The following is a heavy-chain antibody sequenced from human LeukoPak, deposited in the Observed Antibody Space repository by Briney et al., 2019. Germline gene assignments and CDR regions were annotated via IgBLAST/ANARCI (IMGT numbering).Heavy chain of an antibody. CDR2: ISAYNGNT. CDR3: ARWGPSGQKRWYFDL. Sequence: ASVKVSCKASGYTFTSDGISWVRYAPGQGLEWMGWISAYNGNTNYAQKLQGRVTMTTDTSTSTAYMELRSLRSDDTAVYYCARWGPSGQKRWYFDLWGRGTLVTVSS. CDR1: GYTFTSDG. V-gene: IGHV1-18*01. D-gene: IGHD2-15*01. J-gene: IGHJ2*01.